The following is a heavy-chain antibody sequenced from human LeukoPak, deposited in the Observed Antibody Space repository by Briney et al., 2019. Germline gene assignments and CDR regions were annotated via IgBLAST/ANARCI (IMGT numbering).Heavy chain of an antibody. D-gene: IGHD6-13*01. J-gene: IGHJ4*02. CDR3: ARGIAAATPDY. CDR1: GGTFSSYA. V-gene: IGHV1-69*06. CDR2: IIPIFGTA. Sequence: ASVKLSCKASGGTFSSYAISWMRQAPGQGLEWMGGIIPIFGTANYAQKFQGRVTITADKSTSTAYMELSSLRSEDTAVYYCARGIAAATPDYWGQGTLVTVSS.